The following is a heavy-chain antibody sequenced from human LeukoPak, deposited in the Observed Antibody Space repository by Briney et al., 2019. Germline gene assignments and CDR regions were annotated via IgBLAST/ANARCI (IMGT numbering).Heavy chain of an antibody. D-gene: IGHD3-22*01. J-gene: IGHJ6*02. Sequence: SETLSLTCTVSGGSISIYYWSWIRQSPGKGLEWIGYIFYTGSTDYNPSLKSRVTISVDTSKNQFSLKPSSVTAADTAVYYCARQNYDIRAYPYKGVEVSGQ. CDR3: ARQNYDIRAYPYKGVEV. CDR2: IFYTGST. V-gene: IGHV4-59*08. CDR1: GGSISIYY.